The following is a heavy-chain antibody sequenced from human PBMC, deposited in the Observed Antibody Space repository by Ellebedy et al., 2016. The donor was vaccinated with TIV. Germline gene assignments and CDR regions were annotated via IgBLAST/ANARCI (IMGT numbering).Heavy chain of an antibody. J-gene: IGHJ4*02. CDR3: AKDDDTSSRYSRFHH. CDR2: VWHDGSKE. D-gene: IGHD3-22*01. V-gene: IGHV3-33*06. CDR1: GFTFSSHG. Sequence: GESLKISCVASGFTFSSHGPHWVRQAGGKGLEWVAVVWHDGSKEYYADSVKGRFTISRDDSKNTVYLQMSSLRAEDTGVYFCAKDDDTSSRYSRFHHWGQGTLVTVTS.